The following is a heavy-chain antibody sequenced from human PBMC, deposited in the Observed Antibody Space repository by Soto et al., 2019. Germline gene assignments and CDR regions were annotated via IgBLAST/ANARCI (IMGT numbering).Heavy chain of an antibody. CDR3: ARGGGCGDQYSDAFDI. Sequence: EVQLVESGGGLLQAGGSLRLSCAASGFTLSSYDMHWIRQATGTRLEWVSVIGTAGHAYYAGSVKGRFTITRENAKNSLDLQMNRRRDGDTAVYYCARGGGCGDQYSDAFDIWGQGTMVTVSS. D-gene: IGHD3-10*01. CDR1: GFTLSSYD. J-gene: IGHJ3*02. CDR2: IGTAGHA. V-gene: IGHV3-13*01.